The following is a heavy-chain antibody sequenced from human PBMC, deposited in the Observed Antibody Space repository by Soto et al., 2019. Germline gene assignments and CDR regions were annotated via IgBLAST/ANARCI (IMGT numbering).Heavy chain of an antibody. V-gene: IGHV4-34*01. CDR1: SGSFSGYY. Sequence: QVQLQQWGAGLLKPSETLSLTCAVYSGSFSGYYWSWIRQPPGKGLEWIGEIYHGLSIVYNPSLKSRVTISGDSSKNQFSLRLSSVTAADTAVYSCARHGGYYFDYWGQGALVPVSS. CDR2: IYHGLSI. J-gene: IGHJ4*02. CDR3: ARHGGYYFDY. D-gene: IGHD3-16*01.